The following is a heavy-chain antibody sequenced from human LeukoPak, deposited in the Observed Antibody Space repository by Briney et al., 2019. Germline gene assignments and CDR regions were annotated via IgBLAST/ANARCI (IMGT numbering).Heavy chain of an antibody. V-gene: IGHV3-21*01. J-gene: IGHJ6*03. CDR1: GFTFSSYS. Sequence: SGGSLRLSCAASGFTFSSYSMTWVRQAPGKGLEWVSSIISSGAYIYYADSVKDLFTISRDNAKNSLHLQMSSLRAEDTAVYYCARVTFGATTNNYYFYHMDVWGKGTSVTVSS. CDR2: IISSGAYI. CDR3: ARVTFGATTNNYYFYHMDV. D-gene: IGHD5-24*01.